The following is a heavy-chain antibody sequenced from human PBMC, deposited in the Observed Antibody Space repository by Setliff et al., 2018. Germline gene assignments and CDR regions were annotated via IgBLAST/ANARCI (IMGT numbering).Heavy chain of an antibody. CDR1: GFAFTSYD. Sequence: GGSLRLSCVTSGFAFTSYDMTWVRQAPGKGLEWVASINNGGVSADYTDSVKGRFTISRDNSRNTLYLQMKSLRAEDTAIYYCAKDFGTSGYSYGFDAFDIWGQGTMVTVSS. J-gene: IGHJ3*02. CDR3: AKDFGTSGYSYGFDAFDI. D-gene: IGHD5-18*01. V-gene: IGHV3-23*01. CDR2: INNGGVSA.